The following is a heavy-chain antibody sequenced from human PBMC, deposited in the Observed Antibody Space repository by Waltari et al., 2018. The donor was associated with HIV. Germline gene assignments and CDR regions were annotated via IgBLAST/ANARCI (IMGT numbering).Heavy chain of an antibody. CDR2: INPNSGGT. Sequence: QVQLVQSGAEVKKPGASVKVSCKASGYTFTGYYMHWVRQAPGQGLEWMGRINPNSGGTNYAQKFQGRVTRTRDTSISTAYMELSRLRSDDTAVYYWAREVVPAAPSSGWFDPWGQGTLVTVSS. J-gene: IGHJ5*02. V-gene: IGHV1-2*06. CDR1: GYTFTGYY. D-gene: IGHD2-2*01. CDR3: AREVVPAAPSSGWFDP.